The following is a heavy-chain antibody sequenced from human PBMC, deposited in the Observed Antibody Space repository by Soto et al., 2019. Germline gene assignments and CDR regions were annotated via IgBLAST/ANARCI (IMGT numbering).Heavy chain of an antibody. CDR3: AREGVGRSLDY. Sequence: QVQVVESGGGLVKPGGSLRLSCAASGFNFRDYYMTWIRQVPGKGLEWVSYISSSGSTIYYADSVKGRFTVSRDNAKNSLFLQMNSLRAGDTAVYYCAREGVGRSLDYWVQGTLVTVSS. V-gene: IGHV3-11*01. J-gene: IGHJ4*02. CDR2: ISSSGSTI. D-gene: IGHD2-15*01. CDR1: GFNFRDYY.